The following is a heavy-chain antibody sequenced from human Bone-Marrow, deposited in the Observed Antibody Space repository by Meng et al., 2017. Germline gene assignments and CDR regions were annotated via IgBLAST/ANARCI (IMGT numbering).Heavy chain of an antibody. D-gene: IGHD6-13*01. Sequence: GESLKISCVASGFSFTDAWMSWVRQAPGKGLEWVGRIESNSDGGTTDYAAPVKGRFTISRDDSKNTLYLPMNSLIIEDTALYFCATGAAAADHWGQGTLVTGSS. CDR1: GFSFTDAW. CDR3: ATGAAAADH. CDR2: IESNSDGGTT. J-gene: IGHJ4*02. V-gene: IGHV3-15*04.